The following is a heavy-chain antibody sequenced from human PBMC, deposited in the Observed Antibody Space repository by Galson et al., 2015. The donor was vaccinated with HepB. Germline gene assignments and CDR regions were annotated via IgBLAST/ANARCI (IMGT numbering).Heavy chain of an antibody. CDR1: GYIFARYS. D-gene: IGHD3-10*01. CDR3: ATPYASGTQNFDY. J-gene: IGHJ4*02. Sequence: QSGAEVKKPGESLRISCKISGYIFARYSIAWVRQMPGKGLEWMGILSPGDSEGRCSPSFQGHVTISADKSISTAYLQWSTLKPSDTAIYYCATPYASGTQNFDYWGQGTLVTVSS. CDR2: LSPGDSEG. V-gene: IGHV5-51*01.